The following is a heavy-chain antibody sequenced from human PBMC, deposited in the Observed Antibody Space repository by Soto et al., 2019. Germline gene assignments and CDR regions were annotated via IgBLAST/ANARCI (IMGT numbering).Heavy chain of an antibody. CDR1: GFTFSSYA. V-gene: IGHV3-23*01. Sequence: EVQLLESGGGLVQPGGSLRLSCAASGFTFSSYAMSCVRQAPGKGLEWVSAISGSGGSTYYADSVKGRFTISRDNSKNTLYLQMNSLRAEDTAVYYCAKDRRYSSGWTPFDYWGQGTLVTVSS. D-gene: IGHD6-19*01. J-gene: IGHJ4*02. CDR2: ISGSGGST. CDR3: AKDRRYSSGWTPFDY.